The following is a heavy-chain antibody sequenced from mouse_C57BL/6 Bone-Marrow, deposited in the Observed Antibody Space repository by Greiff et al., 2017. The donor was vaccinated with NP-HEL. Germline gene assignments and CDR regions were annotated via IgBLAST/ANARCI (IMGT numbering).Heavy chain of an antibody. V-gene: IGHV5-16*01. CDR1: GFTFSDYY. D-gene: IGHD3-2*02. J-gene: IGHJ2*01. Sequence: EVMLVESEGGLVQPGSSMKLSCTASGFTFSDYYMAWVRQVPEKGLEWVANINYDGSSTYYLDSLKSRFIISRDNAKNILYLQMSSLKSEDTATYYCARDEGGSGYYFDYWGQGTTLTGSS. CDR2: INYDGSST. CDR3: ARDEGGSGYYFDY.